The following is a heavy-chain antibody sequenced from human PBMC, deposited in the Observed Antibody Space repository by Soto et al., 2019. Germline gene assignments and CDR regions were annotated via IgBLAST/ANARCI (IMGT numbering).Heavy chain of an antibody. D-gene: IGHD3-22*01. V-gene: IGHV3-49*03. CDR3: ARSYDNSGYYRAPVDY. Sequence: PGGSLRLSCTTSGLTFDDYTVNWFRQAPGKGLEWVAFIRSRAYGGTTQYAASVKGRFTISRDDSKSVAYLQMNSLESEDAAVYYCARSYDNSGYYRAPVDYWGQGTLVTVSS. J-gene: IGHJ4*02. CDR2: IRSRAYGGTT. CDR1: GLTFDDYT.